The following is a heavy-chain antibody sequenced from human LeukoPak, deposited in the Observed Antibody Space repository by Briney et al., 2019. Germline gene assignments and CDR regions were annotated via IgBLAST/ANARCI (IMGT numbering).Heavy chain of an antibody. Sequence: PGGSLRLSCAASGFTFSSYAMSWVGQAPGKGGEGVSAISGSGGSTYYADSVKGRFTISRDNSKNTLYLQMNSLRAEDTAVYYCAKVKAHYYDSSSFDYCGQGPLVTVSS. D-gene: IGHD3-22*01. V-gene: IGHV3-23*01. CDR3: AKVKAHYYDSSSFDY. CDR1: GFTFSSYA. CDR2: ISGSGGST. J-gene: IGHJ4*02.